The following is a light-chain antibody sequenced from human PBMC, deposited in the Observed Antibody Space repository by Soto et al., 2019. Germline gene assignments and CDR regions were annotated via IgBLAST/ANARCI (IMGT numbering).Light chain of an antibody. Sequence: EIVLTQSPDTLSLSPGERATLSCRASQSVRSSLAWYQQKPGQAPRLLIYDASNRATGIPARFSGSGSGTDLTLTISSLEPEDFAVYYCQQRSNWPPEVTFGPGTNVDIK. CDR1: QSVRSS. CDR3: QQRSNWPPEVT. CDR2: DAS. J-gene: IGKJ3*01. V-gene: IGKV3-11*01.